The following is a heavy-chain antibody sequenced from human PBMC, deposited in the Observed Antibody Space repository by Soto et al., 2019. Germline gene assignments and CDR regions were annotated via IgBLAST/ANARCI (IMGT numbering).Heavy chain of an antibody. V-gene: IGHV4-34*01. CDR1: GGSFSGYY. Sequence: SQTLSLTCAVYGGSFSGYYWSWIRQPPGKGLEWIGEINHSGSTNYNPSLKSRVTISVDTSKNQFSLKLSSVTAADTAVYYCARRPRGSGSLWYYMDVWGKGTTVTVSS. J-gene: IGHJ6*03. D-gene: IGHD3-10*01. CDR3: ARRPRGSGSLWYYMDV. CDR2: INHSGST.